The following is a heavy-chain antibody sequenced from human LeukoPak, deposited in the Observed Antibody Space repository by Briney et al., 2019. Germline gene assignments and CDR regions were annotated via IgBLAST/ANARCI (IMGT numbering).Heavy chain of an antibody. Sequence: GGSLRLSCAASGFTFSSYAMSWVRQAPGKGLEWVSVISVSGDTTHYAESVKGRFTISRDNSKNTLYLQMTSLRAEDTAVYYCAKEEKGIVGASFDYWGQGTLVTVSS. CDR2: ISVSGDTT. CDR3: AKEEKGIVGASFDY. CDR1: GFTFSSYA. J-gene: IGHJ4*02. V-gene: IGHV3-23*01. D-gene: IGHD1-26*01.